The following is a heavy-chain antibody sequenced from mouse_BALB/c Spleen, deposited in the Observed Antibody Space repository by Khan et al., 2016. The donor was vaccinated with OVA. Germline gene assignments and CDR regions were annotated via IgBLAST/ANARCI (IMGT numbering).Heavy chain of an antibody. CDR3: ARAYYRYDCYYSMDY. CDR1: GFSLSRYN. V-gene: IGHV2-6-4*01. CDR2: IWGGGGT. J-gene: IGHJ4*01. D-gene: IGHD2-14*01. Sequence: VQLQESGPGLVAPSQSLSITCTVSGFSLSRYNIHWVRQPPGKGLEWLGMIWGGGGTDYNSTLKSRLSIRKDNSKSKVLLKMNSLQTDDTAMYYCARAYYRYDCYYSMDYWGQGTSVTVSS.